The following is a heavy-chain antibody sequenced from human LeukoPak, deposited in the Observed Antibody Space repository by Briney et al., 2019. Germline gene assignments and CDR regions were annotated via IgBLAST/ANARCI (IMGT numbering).Heavy chain of an antibody. CDR1: GFAFNTYA. V-gene: IGHV3-23*01. Sequence: PGGSLRLSCAASGFAFNTYAVSWVRQAPGRGREWGSSIGGRGGSTHYADSVRGRFTKSRDNSKNPLYIQMNRLRAEAMAVYFCAKEGDSSGYYVILCFFDYWGQGTLVTVSS. D-gene: IGHD6-19*01. J-gene: IGHJ4*02. CDR2: IGGRGGST. CDR3: AKEGDSSGYYVILCFFDY.